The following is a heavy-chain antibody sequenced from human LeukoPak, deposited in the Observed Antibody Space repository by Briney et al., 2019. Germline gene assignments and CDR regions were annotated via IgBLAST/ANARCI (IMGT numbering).Heavy chain of an antibody. CDR3: ARICSTTDCLISA. D-gene: IGHD2-2*01. Sequence: GGSLRLSCAASGFTFSRYWMHWVRHAPGKGLVGVSRINSDGSYTSYADFVKGRFTISRDNAKNTVYLQMSSLRAEDTAVYYCARICSTTDCLISAWGQGTLVTVSS. CDR1: GFTFSRYW. V-gene: IGHV3-74*01. J-gene: IGHJ4*02. CDR2: INSDGSYT.